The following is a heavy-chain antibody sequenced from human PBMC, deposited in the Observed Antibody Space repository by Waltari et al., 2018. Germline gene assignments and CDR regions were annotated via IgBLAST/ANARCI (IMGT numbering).Heavy chain of an antibody. J-gene: IGHJ4*02. Sequence: QVQLVESGGGVVQPGRSLRLSCAASGFTFSSYGMHWVRQAPGKGLEGVAVIWYDGSNKYYADSVKGRFTISRDNSKNTLYLQMNSLRAEDTAMYYCAKEGGTAMAGYWGQGTLVTVSS. CDR3: AKEGGTAMAGY. V-gene: IGHV3-30*18. D-gene: IGHD5-18*01. CDR2: IWYDGSNK. CDR1: GFTFSSYG.